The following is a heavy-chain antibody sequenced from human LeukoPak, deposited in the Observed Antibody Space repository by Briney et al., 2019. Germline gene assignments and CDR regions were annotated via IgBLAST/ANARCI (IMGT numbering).Heavy chain of an antibody. J-gene: IGHJ4*02. CDR2: IYYTGST. Sequence: PSETLSLTCTVSGVFISSHYWSWIRQSPGKRLGWIGNIYYTGSTNYNPSLQSRVAISIDTSKNQFSLTLNSVTAADAAVYYCASAGNPHYFDFWGQGPLVTVSS. V-gene: IGHV4-59*11. CDR3: ASAGNPHYFDF. CDR1: GVFISSHY.